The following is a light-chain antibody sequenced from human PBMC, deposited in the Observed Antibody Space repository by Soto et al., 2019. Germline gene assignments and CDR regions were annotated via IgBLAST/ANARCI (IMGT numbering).Light chain of an antibody. CDR3: QRYNSYS. J-gene: IGKJ1*01. V-gene: IGKV1-5*01. Sequence: DIQMTQSPSTLPASVGDRVTITCRASQSISNWLASYQQKPGTAPKVLIYHASNLQSGVPSRFSGSGSGTEFTLTISSLQPDDFATYYCQRYNSYSFGQGTKVEIK. CDR1: QSISNW. CDR2: HAS.